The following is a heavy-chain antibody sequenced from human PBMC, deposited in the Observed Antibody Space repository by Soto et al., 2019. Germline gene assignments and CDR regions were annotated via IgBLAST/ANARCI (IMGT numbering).Heavy chain of an antibody. D-gene: IGHD5-12*01. J-gene: IGHJ4*02. CDR3: ARRYGGNFDY. CDR1: GGSISSYY. Sequence: QVQLQESGPGLVKPSETLSLTCTVSGGSISSYYWSWFRQPPGKGLEWIGYIYYSGSTNYNPSLKSRVTISVDTSKNQFSLKLSSGTAADTAVYYCARRYGGNFDYWGQGTLVTVSS. CDR2: IYYSGST. V-gene: IGHV4-59*08.